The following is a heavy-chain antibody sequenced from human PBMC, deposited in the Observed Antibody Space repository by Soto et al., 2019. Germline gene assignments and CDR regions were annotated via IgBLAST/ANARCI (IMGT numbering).Heavy chain of an antibody. J-gene: IGHJ3*02. CDR1: GGTFSSYA. Sequence: ASVKVSCKASGGTFSSYAISWVRQAPGQGLEWMGGIIPIFGTANYAQKFQGRVTITTDESTSTAYMELSSLRSEDTAVYYCARDQYYYDSSGPNAFDIWGQGTMVTVSS. CDR3: ARDQYYYDSSGPNAFDI. V-gene: IGHV1-69*05. CDR2: IIPIFGTA. D-gene: IGHD3-22*01.